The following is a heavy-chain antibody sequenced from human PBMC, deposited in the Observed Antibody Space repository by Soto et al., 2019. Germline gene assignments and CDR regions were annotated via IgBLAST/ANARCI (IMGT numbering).Heavy chain of an antibody. CDR2: ISGSGDGR. D-gene: IGHD6-19*01. J-gene: IGHJ3*02. V-gene: IGHV3-23*01. CDR3: AKDRGYSSGWSHDAFDI. CDR1: GFTFSNYV. Sequence: PGGSLRLSCDTSGFTFSNYVMTWVRQAPGRGLEWVSSISGSGDGRSYADSVKGRFTISRDNSEKTLYLQMNSLRAEDTAVYYCAKDRGYSSGWSHDAFDIWGQGTMVTVSS.